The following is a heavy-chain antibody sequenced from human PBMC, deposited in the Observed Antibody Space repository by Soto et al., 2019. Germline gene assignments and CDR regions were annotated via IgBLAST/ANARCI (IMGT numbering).Heavy chain of an antibody. CDR1: GFSFSTNA. CDR3: VRGGDSSGYYYRQYFQH. Sequence: QVPLVESGGGVVQPGRSLRLSCAASGFSFSTNAMNWVRQAPGKGLEWVAVISYDESNKYYEDSVKGRFTISRDNSKNTLYLQMNSLRAGDTAVYYCVRGGDSSGYYYRQYFQHWGQGTLVTVSS. V-gene: IGHV3-30-3*01. CDR2: ISYDESNK. J-gene: IGHJ1*01. D-gene: IGHD3-22*01.